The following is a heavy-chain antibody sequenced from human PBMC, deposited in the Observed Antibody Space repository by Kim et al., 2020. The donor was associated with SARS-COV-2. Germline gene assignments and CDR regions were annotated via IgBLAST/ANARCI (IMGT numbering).Heavy chain of an antibody. Sequence: SETLSLTCTVSGGSISSGSYYWGWIRQPQGKGLEWIGTINYSGRNYYNPSLKSRVTISVDTSKNQFSLKLSSVTAADTAVYYCARTTGMEQQLVHDAFD. J-gene: IGHJ3*02. V-gene: IGHV4-39*01. CDR1: GGSISSGSYY. CDR3: ARTTGMEQQLVHDAFD. CDR2: INYSGRN. D-gene: IGHD6-13*01.